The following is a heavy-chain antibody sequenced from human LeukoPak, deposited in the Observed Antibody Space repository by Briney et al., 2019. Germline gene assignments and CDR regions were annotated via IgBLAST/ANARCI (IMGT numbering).Heavy chain of an antibody. CDR1: GGSISSSSYY. D-gene: IGHD2-15*01. V-gene: IGHV4-39*01. CDR3: ATRYCSGGSCPFDY. J-gene: IGHJ4*02. CDR2: IYYSGST. Sequence: PSETLSLTCTVSGGSISSSSYYWGWIGQPPGKGLEWIGSIYYSGSTYYNPSLKSRVTISVDTSKNQFSLKLSSVTAADTAVYYCATRYCSGGSCPFDYWGQGTLVTVSS.